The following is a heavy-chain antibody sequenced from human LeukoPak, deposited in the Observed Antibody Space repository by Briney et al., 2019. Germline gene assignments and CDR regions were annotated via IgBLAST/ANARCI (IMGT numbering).Heavy chain of an antibody. CDR1: GYTFTGYY. CDR2: INPNSGGT. CDR3: ARVWDYYDSSALFN. Sequence: ASVKVSCKASGYTFTGYYMHWVRQAPGQGLEWMGWINPNSGGTNYAQKFQGRVTITRDTSISTAYMELSRLRSDDTAVYYCARVWDYYDSSALFNWGQGTLVTVSS. D-gene: IGHD3-22*01. V-gene: IGHV1-2*02. J-gene: IGHJ4*02.